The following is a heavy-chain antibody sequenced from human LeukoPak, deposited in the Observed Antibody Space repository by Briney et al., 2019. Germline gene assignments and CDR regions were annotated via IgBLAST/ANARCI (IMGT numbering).Heavy chain of an antibody. D-gene: IGHD3-9*01. Sequence: SQTLSLTCTVSGGSISSGDYYWSWIRQPPGKGLEWIGYTYYSGSTYYNPSLKSRVTISVDTSKNQFSLKLSSVTAADTAVYYCARAPWGDILTGLDYWGQGTLVTVSS. J-gene: IGHJ4*02. V-gene: IGHV4-30-4*01. CDR2: TYYSGST. CDR3: ARAPWGDILTGLDY. CDR1: GGSISSGDYY.